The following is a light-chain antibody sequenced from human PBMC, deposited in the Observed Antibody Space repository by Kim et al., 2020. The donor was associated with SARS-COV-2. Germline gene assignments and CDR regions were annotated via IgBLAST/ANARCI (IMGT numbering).Light chain of an antibody. V-gene: IGKV3-20*01. CDR3: QQYGTSPRT. CDR2: GTS. CDR1: QSVSSTY. Sequence: YPGEGATLSCRASQSVSSTYLAWYQQKSGQAPRLLIYGTSNRATDIPDRFSGSGSGTDFTLTISRLEPEDFAVYYCQQYGTSPRTFGGGTKVDIK. J-gene: IGKJ4*01.